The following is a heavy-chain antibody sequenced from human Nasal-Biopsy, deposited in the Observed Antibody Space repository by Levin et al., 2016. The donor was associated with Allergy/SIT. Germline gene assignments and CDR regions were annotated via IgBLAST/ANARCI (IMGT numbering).Heavy chain of an antibody. J-gene: IGHJ3*01. CDR1: GFTFSNYA. CDR3: AKCLYDSLPDYFPYPFDV. D-gene: IGHD3-22*01. Sequence: GESLKISCAASGFTFSNYAMTWVRQAPGKGLEWVSTLTGSGTNSYYTDSVKGRFTISRDNSKSTPYLEMNSLRPEDTALYYCAKCLYDSLPDYFPYPFDVWGQGTKVTVSS. V-gene: IGHV3-23*01. CDR2: LTGSGTNS.